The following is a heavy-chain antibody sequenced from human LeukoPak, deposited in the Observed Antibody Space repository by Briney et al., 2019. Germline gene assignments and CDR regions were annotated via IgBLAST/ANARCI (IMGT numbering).Heavy chain of an antibody. CDR1: GGSISSYY. CDR3: ARSPSRGESFDF. J-gene: IGHJ4*02. V-gene: IGHV4-59*01. Sequence: SETLSHTCTVSGGSISSYYWSWMRRPPGKGLEWIGYIYYSGSTNYNPSLKSRVTISVDTSKNQFSLKLSSVTAEDTAVYCCARSPSRGESFDFWGQVTLVTVSS. D-gene: IGHD3-16*01. CDR2: IYYSGST.